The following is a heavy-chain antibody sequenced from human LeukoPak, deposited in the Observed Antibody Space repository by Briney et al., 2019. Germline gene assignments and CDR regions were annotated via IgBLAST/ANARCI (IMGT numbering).Heavy chain of an antibody. Sequence: PGGSLRLSCAASGFTFSSYAMHWVRQAPGKGVEWVAVISYDGSNKYYADSVKGRFTISRDNSKNTLYLQMNSLRAENTAVYYCARGHCSSTSCSNFDYWGQGTLVTVSS. D-gene: IGHD2-2*01. CDR3: ARGHCSSTSCSNFDY. CDR1: GFTFSSYA. J-gene: IGHJ4*02. CDR2: ISYDGSNK. V-gene: IGHV3-30*04.